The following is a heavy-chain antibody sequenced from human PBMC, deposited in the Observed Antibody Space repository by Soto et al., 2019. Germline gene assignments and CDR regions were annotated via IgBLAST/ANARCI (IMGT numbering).Heavy chain of an antibody. CDR1: GGSIRSYY. CDR2: ISHSGST. V-gene: IGHV4-59*01. J-gene: IGHJ6*03. D-gene: IGHD3-3*01. Sequence: PSETLSLTCTVSGGSIRSYYWSWIRQPPGKGLEWIGYISHSGSTNYNPSLKSRVTISVDTSKNQFSLKLSSVTAADTAVYYCARANVGDFWSGLNYYHYYYMDVWGNGTTVTVSS. CDR3: ARANVGDFWSGLNYYHYYYMDV.